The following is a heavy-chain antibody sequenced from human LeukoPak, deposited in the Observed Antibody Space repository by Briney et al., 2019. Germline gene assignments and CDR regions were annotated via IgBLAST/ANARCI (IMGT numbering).Heavy chain of an antibody. D-gene: IGHD2-2*01. CDR1: SGSISSYY. J-gene: IGHJ4*02. CDR2: IYTSGST. Sequence: SETLSPTCTVSSGSISSYYRSWIRQPAGKGLERIGRIYTSGSTNYNPSLKSRVTMSVDTSKNQFSLKLSSVTAADTAVYYCARSYCSSTSCFQGSNYPLYYFDYWGQGALVTVSS. CDR3: ARSYCSSTSCFQGSNYPLYYFDY. V-gene: IGHV4-4*07.